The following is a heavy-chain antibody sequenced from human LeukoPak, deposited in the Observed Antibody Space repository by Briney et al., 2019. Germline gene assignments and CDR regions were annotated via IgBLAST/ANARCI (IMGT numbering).Heavy chain of an antibody. CDR1: GFSFNSHA. D-gene: IGHD4-17*01. V-gene: IGHV3-23*01. J-gene: IGHJ4*02. CDR2: ISISGDDT. CDR3: ANEIRPNDY. Sequence: PGGSLRLSCATSGFSFNSHAMTWVRHAPGKGLEWLSDISISGDDTHYADSVKGRFTISRDNSKNTLYLQMNSLSADDTAMYYCANEIRPNDYWGQGTLVTVSS.